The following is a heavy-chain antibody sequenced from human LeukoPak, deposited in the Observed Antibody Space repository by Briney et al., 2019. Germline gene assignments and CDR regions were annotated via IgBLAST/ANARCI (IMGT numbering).Heavy chain of an antibody. Sequence: ASVKVSCKASGYTFTSYGISWVRQAPGQGLEWMGWISAYNGNTNYAQKLQGRVTMTTDTSTSTAYMELRSLRSDDTAVYYCARTYCSSTSCYLHYYYYMDVWGKGTTVTISS. CDR3: ARTYCSSTSCYLHYYYYMDV. CDR2: ISAYNGNT. CDR1: GYTFTSYG. V-gene: IGHV1-18*01. D-gene: IGHD2-2*01. J-gene: IGHJ6*03.